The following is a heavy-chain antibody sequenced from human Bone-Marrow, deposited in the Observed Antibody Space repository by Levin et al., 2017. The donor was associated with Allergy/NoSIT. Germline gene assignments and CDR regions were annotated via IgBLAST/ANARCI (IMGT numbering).Heavy chain of an antibody. Sequence: SQTLSLTCVVSGGSISSPGFSWSWIRQPPGKGLEWIGYISHTASTFYNPSLKSRVTISVDRSKNHFSLSLTSVTAADTAFYYCARGPSEIDGYNYGTFDYWGQGALVTVSS. CDR2: ISHTAST. CDR1: GGSISSPGFS. J-gene: IGHJ4*02. D-gene: IGHD5-24*01. CDR3: ARGPSEIDGYNYGTFDY. V-gene: IGHV4-30-2*01.